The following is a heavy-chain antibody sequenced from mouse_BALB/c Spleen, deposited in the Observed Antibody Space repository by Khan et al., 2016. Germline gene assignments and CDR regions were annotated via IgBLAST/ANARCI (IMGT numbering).Heavy chain of an antibody. CDR1: GFNIKGTY. J-gene: IGHJ2*01. V-gene: IGHV14-3*02. Sequence: VQLQQPGAELVKPGASVKLSCTASGFNIKGTYVHWVKQRPEQGLEWIGRIDPANGNAEYEPKFQGKATITADPSSNTASLPLSSLASNDTTVYYCARSDVVPHVDNWGQGTTLTVSS. CDR3: ARSDVVPHVDN. D-gene: IGHD1-1*02. CDR2: IDPANGNA.